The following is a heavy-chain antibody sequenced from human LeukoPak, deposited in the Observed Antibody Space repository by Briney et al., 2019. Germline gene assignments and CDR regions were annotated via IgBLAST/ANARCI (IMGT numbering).Heavy chain of an antibody. Sequence: GGSLRLSCAASGFTFSSYAMSWVRQAPGKGLEWLSSISGSGSSTYYADSVKGRFTISRDNAKNSLYLQMNSLRAEDTAVYYCARDHHAAGIAVADPDDYWGQGTLVTVSS. CDR2: ISGSGSST. CDR3: ARDHHAAGIAVADPDDY. V-gene: IGHV3-21*01. CDR1: GFTFSSYA. J-gene: IGHJ4*02. D-gene: IGHD6-19*01.